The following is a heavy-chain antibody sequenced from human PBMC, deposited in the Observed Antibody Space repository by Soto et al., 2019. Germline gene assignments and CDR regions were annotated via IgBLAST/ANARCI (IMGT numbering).Heavy chain of an antibody. Sequence: GGSLRLSCAASGFTFDDYAMHWVRQAPGKGLEWVSGISWNSGSIGYADSVKGRFTISRDNSKNTLYLQMNSLRAEDTAVFFFASDEGRDRGAAGTRGMRYFSGQGTLVTLSS. CDR1: GFTFDDYA. CDR3: ASDEGRDRGAAGTRGMRYF. J-gene: IGHJ4*02. D-gene: IGHD6-13*01. V-gene: IGHV3-9*01. CDR2: ISWNSGSI.